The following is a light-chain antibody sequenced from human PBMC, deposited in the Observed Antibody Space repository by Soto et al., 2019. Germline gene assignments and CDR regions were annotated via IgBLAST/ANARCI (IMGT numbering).Light chain of an antibody. CDR3: SSYTSSRTRV. J-gene: IGLJ1*01. CDR1: SSDVGGYNY. V-gene: IGLV2-14*01. CDR2: DVS. Sequence: QSALTQPPSVSGSPGQSITISCTGTSSDVGGYNYVSWYQQHPGKAPKLMIYDVSNRPSGVSNRFSGSKSGNTASLTIAGLQAEDEDDYYCSSYTSSRTRVFGTGTKLTVL.